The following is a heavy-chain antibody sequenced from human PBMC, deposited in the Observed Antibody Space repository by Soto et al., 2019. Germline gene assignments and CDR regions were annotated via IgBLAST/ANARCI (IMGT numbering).Heavy chain of an antibody. J-gene: IGHJ4*02. CDR2: INANSGGT. D-gene: IGHD3-10*01. V-gene: IGHV1-2*02. CDR1: GYTFSDYY. Sequence: VKVSCKASGYTFSDYYMHWVRQAPGQGLEWMGWINANSGGTNYAQKFQGRVTMTRDTSISTAYMELIRLRSDDTAVYPCARAPVRGVTPSDYWGQGTLVTVSS. CDR3: ARAPVRGVTPSDY.